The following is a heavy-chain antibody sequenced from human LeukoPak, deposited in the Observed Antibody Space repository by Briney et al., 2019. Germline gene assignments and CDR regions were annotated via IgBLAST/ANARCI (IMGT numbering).Heavy chain of an antibody. J-gene: IGHJ4*02. V-gene: IGHV4-31*03. CDR2: IYYSGST. D-gene: IGHD3-16*01. CDR3: ARGPGGAWSGITFFDY. CDR1: GGSISSGGYY. Sequence: PSETLSLTCTVSGGSISSGGYYWSWIRQHPGKGLEWIVYIYYSGSTYYNPSLKSRVTISVDTSKNQFSLKLSSVTAADTAVYYCARGPGGAWSGITFFDYWGQGTLVTVSS.